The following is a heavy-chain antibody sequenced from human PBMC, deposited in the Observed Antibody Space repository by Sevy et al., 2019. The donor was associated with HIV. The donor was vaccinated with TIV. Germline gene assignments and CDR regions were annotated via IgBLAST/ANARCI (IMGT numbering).Heavy chain of an antibody. Sequence: GGSLRLSCAASGFTFSSAWMSWVRQAPGKGLEWVGRIKSEIDGGAIDYAAPVKGRCSISREDSKKTVYLQMKSLQTEETAVDYCITDPEYRGYDEEVINYYYYGMDVWGQGTTVTVSS. D-gene: IGHD5-12*01. CDR2: IKSEIDGGAI. J-gene: IGHJ6*02. CDR3: ITDPEYRGYDEEVINYYYYGMDV. CDR1: GFTFSSAW. V-gene: IGHV3-15*01.